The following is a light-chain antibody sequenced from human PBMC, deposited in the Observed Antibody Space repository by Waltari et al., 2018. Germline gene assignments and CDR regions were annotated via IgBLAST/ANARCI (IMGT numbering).Light chain of an antibody. CDR1: SSDVGISDY. J-gene: IGLJ2*01. V-gene: IGLV2-8*01. CDR3: SSNAGINNFV. CDR2: HVT. Sequence: QSALTQPPPASGPPGQTVPIPCPGTSSDVGISDYFPWYQKHPGQAPKLLIYHVTKRPSGVPDRFSGSKSGNTASLTVSGLQAEDEADYYCSSNAGINNFVFGGGTKLTVL.